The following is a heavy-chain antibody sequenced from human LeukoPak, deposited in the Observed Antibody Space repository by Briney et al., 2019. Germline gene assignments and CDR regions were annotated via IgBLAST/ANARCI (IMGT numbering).Heavy chain of an antibody. CDR3: ASGYDLDAFDI. CDR1: GYTFTSNY. CDR2: INPTGGST. Sequence: ASVKVSCKASGYTFTSNYMHWVRQAPGQGLEWMGIINPTGGSTSYAQKFQGRVTMTRNTSISTAYIELSSLRSEDTAVYYCASGYDLDAFDIWGQGTMVTVSS. J-gene: IGHJ3*02. V-gene: IGHV1-46*01. D-gene: IGHD3-16*01.